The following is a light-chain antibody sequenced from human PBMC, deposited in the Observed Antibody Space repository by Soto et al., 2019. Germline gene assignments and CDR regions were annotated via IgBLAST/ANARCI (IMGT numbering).Light chain of an antibody. J-gene: IGKJ5*01. Sequence: IVLTQSPGTLSLSPGERTTLSCRASQSISRYLAWYQQKPGQAPRLLIYGASSRATGIPDRFSGSGSGTDFTLTISRLEPEDFAVYYCQQYGSSPITFGQGTRLE. CDR1: QSISRY. CDR3: QQYGSSPIT. V-gene: IGKV3-20*01. CDR2: GAS.